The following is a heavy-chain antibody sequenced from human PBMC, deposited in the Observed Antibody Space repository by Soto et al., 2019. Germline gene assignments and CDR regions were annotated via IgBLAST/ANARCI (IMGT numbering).Heavy chain of an antibody. Sequence: SETLSLTCTVSGGSISSYYWSWIRQPPGKGLEWIGYIYYSGSTNYNPSLKSRVTISVDTSKNQFSLKLSSVTAADTAVYYCARDVYGSGPDQTNRKNWFDPWGQGTLVTVSS. CDR1: GGSISSYY. D-gene: IGHD3-10*01. V-gene: IGHV4-59*01. CDR3: ARDVYGSGPDQTNRKNWFDP. J-gene: IGHJ5*02. CDR2: IYYSGST.